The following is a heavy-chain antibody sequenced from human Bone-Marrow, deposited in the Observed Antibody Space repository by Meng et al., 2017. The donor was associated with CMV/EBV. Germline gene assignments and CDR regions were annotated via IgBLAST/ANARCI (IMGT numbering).Heavy chain of an antibody. CDR2: INHSGST. Sequence: SETLSLTCAVYGGSFSGYYWSWIRQPPGKGLEWIGEINHSGSTNYNPSLKSRVTISVDTSENQFSLKLSSVTAADTAVYYCAAQYYDFWSGYSPLGYWGQGTLVTVSS. CDR1: GGSFSGYY. J-gene: IGHJ4*02. D-gene: IGHD3-3*01. CDR3: AAQYYDFWSGYSPLGY. V-gene: IGHV4-34*01.